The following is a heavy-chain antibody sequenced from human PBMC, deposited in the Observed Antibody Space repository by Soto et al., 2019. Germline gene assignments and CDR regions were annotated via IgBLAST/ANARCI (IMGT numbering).Heavy chain of an antibody. CDR2: ISGSDGST. Sequence: EVQLLESGGGLVQPGGSLRLSCAASGFTFSSYAMNWVRQAPGKGLEWVSVISGSDGSTYYADSVKGRLTISRDNSKNTLNLQMNILRAEDTAVYYCARRSSSWYFDYWGQGTLVTVSS. D-gene: IGHD6-13*01. V-gene: IGHV3-23*01. CDR3: ARRSSSWYFDY. CDR1: GFTFSSYA. J-gene: IGHJ4*02.